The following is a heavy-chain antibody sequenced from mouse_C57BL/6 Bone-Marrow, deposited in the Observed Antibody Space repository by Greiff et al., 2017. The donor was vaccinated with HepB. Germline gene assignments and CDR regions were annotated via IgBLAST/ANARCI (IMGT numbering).Heavy chain of an antibody. CDR3: ARGGYYGSSPFAY. CDR2: IHPNSGST. D-gene: IGHD1-1*01. V-gene: IGHV1-64*01. Sequence: QVQLQQPGAELVKPRASVKLSCKASGYTFTSYWMHWVKQRPGQGLEWIGMIHPNSGSTNYNEKFKSKATLTVDKSSSTAYMQLSSLTSEDSAVYYCARGGYYGSSPFAYWGQGTLVTVSA. CDR1: GYTFTSYW. J-gene: IGHJ3*01.